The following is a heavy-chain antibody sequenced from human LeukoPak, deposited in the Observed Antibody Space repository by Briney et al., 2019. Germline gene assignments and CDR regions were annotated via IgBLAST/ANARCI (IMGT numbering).Heavy chain of an antibody. CDR2: IKQDGSEK. J-gene: IGHJ4*02. CDR3: ASDYYGSHY. D-gene: IGHD3-10*01. Sequence: GGSLSLSCPAPGFTFSSYWMSWVRQAPGKGLEWVANIKQDGSEKYYVDSVKGRFTISRDNAKNSLYLQMNSLRAEDTAVYYCASDYYGSHYWGQGTLVTVSS. CDR1: GFTFSSYW. V-gene: IGHV3-7*01.